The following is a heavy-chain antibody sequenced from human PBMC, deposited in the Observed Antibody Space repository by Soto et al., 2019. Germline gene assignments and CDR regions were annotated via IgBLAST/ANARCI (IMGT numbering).Heavy chain of an antibody. D-gene: IGHD4-17*01. J-gene: IGHJ4*02. Sequence: SETLSLTCAVYGGSFSGYYWSWIRQPPGKGLEWIGEINHSGSTNYNPSLKSRVTISVDTSKNQFSLKLSSVTAADTAVYYCARAHGDYVGRTFDYWGQGTLVTVSS. CDR1: GGSFSGYY. CDR2: INHSGST. V-gene: IGHV4-34*01. CDR3: ARAHGDYVGRTFDY.